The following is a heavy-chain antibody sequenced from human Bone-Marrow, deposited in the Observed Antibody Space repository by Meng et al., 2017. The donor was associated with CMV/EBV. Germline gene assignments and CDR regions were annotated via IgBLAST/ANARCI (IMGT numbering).Heavy chain of an antibody. Sequence: GESLKISCAASGFAFDAYAMNWVRQAPGKGLEWVSSIDGNGGSTAYADSVKGRFTISRDNAKNSLFLQMTGLRAEDTAFYYCARVYSSGLYYLDFWGRGTQGTVSS. J-gene: IGHJ4*02. V-gene: IGHV3-20*04. CDR1: GFAFDAYA. D-gene: IGHD3-22*01. CDR2: IDGNGGST. CDR3: ARVYSSGLYYLDF.